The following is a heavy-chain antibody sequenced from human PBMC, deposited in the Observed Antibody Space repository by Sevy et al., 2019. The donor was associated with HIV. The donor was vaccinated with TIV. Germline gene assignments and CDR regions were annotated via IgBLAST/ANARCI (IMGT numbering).Heavy chain of an antibody. Sequence: GGSLRRSCTASGFSFSNYVMAWVRQAPGKGLEWVSSVSPTSLSTYYAESVKGRFTISRDNSKNTLYLQMNSLRAEDTAIYYCAKLHSRMIPGNGALDYSGRGTLVTVSS. D-gene: IGHD3-16*01. CDR3: AKLHSRMIPGNGALDY. CDR1: GFSFSNYV. J-gene: IGHJ4*01. CDR2: VSPTSLST. V-gene: IGHV3-23*01.